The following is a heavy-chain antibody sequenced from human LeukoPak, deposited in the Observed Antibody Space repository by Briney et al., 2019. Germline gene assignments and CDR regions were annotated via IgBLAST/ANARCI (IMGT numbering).Heavy chain of an antibody. CDR3: AKDESNSSGYYFGYYYYGMDV. J-gene: IGHJ6*02. V-gene: IGHV3-9*01. D-gene: IGHD3-22*01. CDR2: ISWNSGSI. Sequence: GGSLRLSCAASGFTFSSYSMNWVRQAPGKGLEWVSGISWNSGSIGYADSVKGRFTISRDNAKNSLYLQMNSLRAEDTALYYCAKDESNSSGYYFGYYYYGMDVWGQGTTVTVSS. CDR1: GFTFSSYS.